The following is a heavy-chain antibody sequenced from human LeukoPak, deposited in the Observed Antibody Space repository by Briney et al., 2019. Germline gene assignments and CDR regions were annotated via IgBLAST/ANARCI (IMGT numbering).Heavy chain of an antibody. CDR1: GFTFSDFY. CDR2: IYSGGST. CDR3: ARGDLYYFDY. J-gene: IGHJ4*02. Sequence: PGGSLRLSCAASGFTFSDFYMSWVRQAPGKGLEWVSVIYSGGSTYYADSAKGRFTISRDNSKNTLYLQMNSLRAEDTAVYYCARGDLYYFDYWGQGTLVTVSS. V-gene: IGHV3-53*01.